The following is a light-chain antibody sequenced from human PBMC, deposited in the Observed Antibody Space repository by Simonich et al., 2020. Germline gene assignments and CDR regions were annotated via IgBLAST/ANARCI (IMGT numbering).Light chain of an antibody. CDR3: SSYTSSSTVV. CDR2: DGS. CDR1: SSDVGSYNL. V-gene: IGLV2-14*02. J-gene: IGLJ2*01. Sequence: QSALTQPASVSGSPGQSITISCTGTSSDVGSYNLVSWYQQHPGKAPKLKIYDGSNRPSGVSTRFSGSKSGNTASLTISGLQAEDEADYYCSSYTSSSTVVFGGGTKLTVL.